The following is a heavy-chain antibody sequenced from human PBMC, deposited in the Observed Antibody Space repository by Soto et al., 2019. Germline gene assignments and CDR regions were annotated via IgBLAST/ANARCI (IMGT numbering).Heavy chain of an antibody. D-gene: IGHD3-10*01. Sequence: SETLSLTCTVSGGSISSTIHYWGWIRQPPXKGLEWVGSIYYTGSTSYYNPSLMGRVTISVDTSKNRFSLKLSSVTAADTAVYYCAREAMVRGAITWFDPWGQGSLVTVSS. V-gene: IGHV4-39*02. CDR2: IYYTGSTS. CDR3: AREAMVRGAITWFDP. J-gene: IGHJ5*02. CDR1: GGSISSTIHY.